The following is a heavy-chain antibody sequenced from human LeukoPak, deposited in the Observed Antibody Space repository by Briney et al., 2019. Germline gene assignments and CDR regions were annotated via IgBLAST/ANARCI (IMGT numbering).Heavy chain of an antibody. Sequence: GGSLRLSCAASGFTFSSYGMNWVRQAPGKGLEWVSYISDSSSTIYYADSVKGRLTISRDNAKNSLYLQMSRLRSDDTAVYYCASESGYSYGYVPFDYWGQGTLVTVSS. J-gene: IGHJ4*02. CDR1: GFTFSSYG. CDR2: ISDSSSTI. V-gene: IGHV3-48*04. D-gene: IGHD5-18*01. CDR3: ASESGYSYGYVPFDY.